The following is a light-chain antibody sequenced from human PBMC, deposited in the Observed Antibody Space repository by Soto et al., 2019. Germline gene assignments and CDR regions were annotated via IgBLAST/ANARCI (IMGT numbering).Light chain of an antibody. CDR1: QSVGYW. CDR3: QQYYSSWK. J-gene: IGKJ1*01. Sequence: IQMTQSPSTLSASVGDRVTITFRASQSVGYWLAWYQQKPGKAPQFLIYDASNLHDGVPSRFSGSGYGTEFTLTISGLQTDDFASYYCQQYYSSWKFGQGTKVDI. CDR2: DAS. V-gene: IGKV1-5*01.